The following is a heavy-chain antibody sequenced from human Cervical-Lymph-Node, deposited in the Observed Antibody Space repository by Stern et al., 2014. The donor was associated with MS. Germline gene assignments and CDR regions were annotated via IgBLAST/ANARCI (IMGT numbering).Heavy chain of an antibody. CDR1: GGSIRTIAYY. D-gene: IGHD3-22*01. Sequence: QVQLQESGPGLVKPSETLSLTCTISGGSIRTIAYYWAWIRQSPGKGLEXIGSVHYRGSTYYNPSLKSRVTISVDTSKNQFSLKLSSLTAADTAVYYCATDGRESDSSGSLFDYWGQGTLVTVSS. CDR3: ATDGRESDSSGSLFDY. V-gene: IGHV4-39*01. J-gene: IGHJ4*02. CDR2: VHYRGST.